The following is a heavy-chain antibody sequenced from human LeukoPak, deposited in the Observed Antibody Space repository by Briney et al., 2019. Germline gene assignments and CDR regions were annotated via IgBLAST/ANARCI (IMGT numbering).Heavy chain of an antibody. Sequence: GGSLRLSCEASGFALSRVWMSWVRQAPGKGLEWVGRSKSTTDGGTIDYAAPVKGRFTISRDDSKNTLYVQVNNLKTEDTAVYFYARERAGSTHLDAFDIWGQGTLVTVSS. CDR3: ARERAGSTHLDAFDI. V-gene: IGHV3-15*01. J-gene: IGHJ3*02. D-gene: IGHD2-2*01. CDR1: GFALSRVW. CDR2: SKSTTDGGTI.